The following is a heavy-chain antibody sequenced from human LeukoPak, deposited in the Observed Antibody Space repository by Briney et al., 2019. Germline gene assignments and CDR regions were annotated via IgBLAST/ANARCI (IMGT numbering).Heavy chain of an antibody. Sequence: PSETLSLTCTVSGGSISSGSYYWSWIRQLAGKGLEWIGRIYTSGSTNYNPSLKSRVTISVDTSKNQFSLELSSVTAADTAVYYCARDPYSGSYWGTFDYWGQGTLVTVSS. J-gene: IGHJ4*02. CDR3: ARDPYSGSYWGTFDY. D-gene: IGHD1-26*01. CDR2: IYTSGST. CDR1: GGSISSGSYY. V-gene: IGHV4-61*02.